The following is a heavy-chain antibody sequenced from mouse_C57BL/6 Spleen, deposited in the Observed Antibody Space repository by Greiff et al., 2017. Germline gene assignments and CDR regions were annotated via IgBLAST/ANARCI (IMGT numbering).Heavy chain of an antibody. D-gene: IGHD2-4*01. CDR3: ARSYYDYDVDY. J-gene: IGHJ2*01. CDR1: GYSFTSYY. Sequence: QVQLKQSGPELVKPGASVKISCKASGYSFTSYYIHWVKQRPGQGLEWIGWIYPGSGNTKYNEKFKGKATLTADTSSSTAYMQLSSLTSEDSAVYYCARSYYDYDVDYWGQGTTLTVSS. CDR2: IYPGSGNT. V-gene: IGHV1-66*01.